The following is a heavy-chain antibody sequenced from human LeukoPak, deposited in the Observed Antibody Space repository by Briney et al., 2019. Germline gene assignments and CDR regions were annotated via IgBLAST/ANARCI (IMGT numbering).Heavy chain of an antibody. CDR3: VRSNSGSSRFWYFGL. CDR1: GGSIISGRYY. Sequence: SETLSLTCNVSGGSIISGRYYWVWIRQPPGKGLAWIGSVYYGGSAYYNPSLKSRVTISVDTSKNHFSLKLNSVTAADTSVYYCVRSNSGSSRFWYFGLWGRGALVPVSS. J-gene: IGHJ2*01. V-gene: IGHV4-39*02. CDR2: VYYGGSA. D-gene: IGHD1-26*01.